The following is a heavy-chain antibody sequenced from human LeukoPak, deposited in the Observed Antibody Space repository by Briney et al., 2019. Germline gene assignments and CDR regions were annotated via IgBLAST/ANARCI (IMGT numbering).Heavy chain of an antibody. CDR2: INPNSGGT. CDR3: ARARSANLVLLDY. Sequence: ASVKVSCKASGYTFTGYYMHWVRQAPGQGLEWMGRINPNSGGTNYAQKCQGRVTMTRDTSISTAYMELSRLRSDDTAVYYCARARSANLVLLDYWGQGTLVTVS. J-gene: IGHJ4*02. CDR1: GYTFTGYY. V-gene: IGHV1-2*06. D-gene: IGHD1-14*01.